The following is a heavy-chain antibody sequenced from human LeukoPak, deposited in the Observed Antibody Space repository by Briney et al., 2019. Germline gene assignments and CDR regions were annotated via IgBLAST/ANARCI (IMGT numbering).Heavy chain of an antibody. D-gene: IGHD6-19*01. CDR2: ISYDGSNK. J-gene: IGHJ4*02. CDR3: AKEVSPSSRYSSGWAFDY. Sequence: PGGSLRLSCAASGFTFSSYGMHWVRQAPGKGLGWVAVISYDGSNKYYADSVKGRFTISTDNSKNTLYLQMNSLRAEDTAVYYCAKEVSPSSRYSSGWAFDYWGQGTLVTVSS. V-gene: IGHV3-30*18. CDR1: GFTFSSYG.